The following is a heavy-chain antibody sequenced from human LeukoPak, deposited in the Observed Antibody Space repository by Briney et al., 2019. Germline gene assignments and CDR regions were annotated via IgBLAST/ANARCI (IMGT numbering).Heavy chain of an antibody. V-gene: IGHV4-59*01. Sequence: SETLSLTCSVSGDSMTGYYWSWIRQPPGKGLEWIGYIYYTGTTNYNPSLKSRVITSVDTSKNQFSLRLTSVTAADTAVYFCARDFDGDYGARWGQGILVSVSP. J-gene: IGHJ4*02. CDR3: ARDFDGDYGAR. CDR1: GDSMTGYY. D-gene: IGHD4-17*01. CDR2: IYYTGTT.